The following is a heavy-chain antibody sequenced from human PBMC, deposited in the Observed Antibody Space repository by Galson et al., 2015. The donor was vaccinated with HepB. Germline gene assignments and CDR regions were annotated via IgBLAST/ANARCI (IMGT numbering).Heavy chain of an antibody. J-gene: IGHJ6*02. CDR3: AKESRSEQWLRNYYCGMDV. V-gene: IGHV3-30*18. CDR2: ISYAGSNT. Sequence: SLRLSCAASGLIFSAYGMYWVRQGPGTGLEWVALISYAGSNTYYADSVKGRFVISIDNSKNALYLQMNNLRPEDTAMYFCAKESRSEQWLRNYYCGMDVWGQGTTVTVSS. D-gene: IGHD6-19*01. CDR1: GLIFSAYG.